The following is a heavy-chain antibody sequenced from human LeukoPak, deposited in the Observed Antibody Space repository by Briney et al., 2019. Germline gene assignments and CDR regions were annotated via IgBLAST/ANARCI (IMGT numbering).Heavy chain of an antibody. Sequence: PGGSLRLSCAASGFTFSGYAMHWVRQAPGKGLEWVAVISYDGSNKYYADSVKGRFTISRDNSKNTLYLQMNSLRAEDTAVYYCARDVRFRTQTDAFDIWGQGTMVTVSS. CDR2: ISYDGSNK. CDR3: ARDVRFRTQTDAFDI. J-gene: IGHJ3*02. CDR1: GFTFSGYA. D-gene: IGHD3-3*01. V-gene: IGHV3-30-3*01.